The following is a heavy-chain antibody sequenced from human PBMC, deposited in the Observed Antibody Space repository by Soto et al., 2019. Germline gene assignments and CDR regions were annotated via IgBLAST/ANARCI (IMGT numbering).Heavy chain of an antibody. CDR3: ARVDVYVTPSPQDV. V-gene: IGHV1-18*01. CDR1: GYTFTRYG. CDR2: INTYNGNT. D-gene: IGHD3-16*01. Sequence: QVQLVQSGAEVKNPGASVKVSCKASGYTFTRYGIGWARKAPGQGLEWMGWINTYNGNTNYAQNVQGRVTLTTDTSTSTAYMELRSLRSNDTAIYYCARVDVYVTPSPQDVWGQGTTVIVSS. J-gene: IGHJ6*02.